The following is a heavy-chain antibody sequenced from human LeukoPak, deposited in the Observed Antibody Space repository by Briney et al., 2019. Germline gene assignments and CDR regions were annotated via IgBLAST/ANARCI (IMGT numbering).Heavy chain of an antibody. Sequence: SETLSLTCTVSGGSISSSSYYWGWIRQPPGKGLEWIGSIYYSGSTYYNPSLKSRVTMTRDTSTSTVYMELSSLRSEDTAVYYCAMSGKSSIAAQGGAFDIWGQGTMVTVSS. CDR3: AMSGKSSIAAQGGAFDI. CDR2: IYYSGST. CDR1: GGSISSSSYY. J-gene: IGHJ3*02. V-gene: IGHV4-39*07. D-gene: IGHD6-6*01.